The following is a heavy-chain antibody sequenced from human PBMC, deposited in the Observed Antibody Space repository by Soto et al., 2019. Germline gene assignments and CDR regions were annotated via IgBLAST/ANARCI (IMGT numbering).Heavy chain of an antibody. CDR3: ATRGYSISTGCLADYYGMDV. V-gene: IGHV3-23*01. CDR1: GFTFSSYA. CDR2: ISGSGGRT. Sequence: GGSLSLSCSAFGFTFSSYAMSWVRQAPGKGLEWVSAISGSGGRTDYADSVKGRFTISRDNSKNTLYLQMNSLRAEDTAVYYCATRGYSISTGCLADYYGMDVWGQGTTVTVSS. J-gene: IGHJ6*02. D-gene: IGHD2-2*01.